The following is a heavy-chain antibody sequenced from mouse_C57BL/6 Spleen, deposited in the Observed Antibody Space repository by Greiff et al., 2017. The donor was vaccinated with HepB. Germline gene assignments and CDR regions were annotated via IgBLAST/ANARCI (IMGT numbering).Heavy chain of an antibody. CDR3: ASVLWNAYWYFDV. V-gene: IGHV1-82*01. J-gene: IGHJ1*03. CDR2: IYPGDGDT. CDR1: GYAFSSSW. Sequence: QVQLQQSGPELVKPGASVKISCKASGYAFSSSWMNWVKQRPGKGLEWIGRIYPGDGDTNYNGKFKGKATLTADKSSSTAYMQLSSLTSEDSTVDFCASVLWNAYWYFDVWGTGTTVTVSS.